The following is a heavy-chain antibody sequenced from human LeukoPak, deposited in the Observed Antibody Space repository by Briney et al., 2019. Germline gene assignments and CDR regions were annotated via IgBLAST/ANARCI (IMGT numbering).Heavy chain of an antibody. CDR3: ARDFPSGSGSYALTP. D-gene: IGHD3-10*01. J-gene: IGHJ5*02. CDR2: INPNSGGT. CDR1: GYTFTGYY. V-gene: IGHV1-2*06. Sequence: ASVKVSCKASGYTFTGYYMHWVRQAPGQGLEWMGRINPNSGGTNYAQKFQGRVTMTRDTSISTAYMELSRLRSDDTAVYYCARDFPSGSGSYALTPWGQGTLVTVSS.